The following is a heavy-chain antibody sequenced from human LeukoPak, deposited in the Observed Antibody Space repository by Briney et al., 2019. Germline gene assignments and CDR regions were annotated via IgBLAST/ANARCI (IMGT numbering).Heavy chain of an antibody. CDR1: GYSFTSYW. D-gene: IGHD1-26*01. CDR3: ARRRDLYSGSYYPFDY. CDR2: IYPGDSDA. V-gene: IGHV5-51*01. J-gene: IGHJ4*02. Sequence: GESLKISCKGSGYSFTSYWIGWVRQMPGKGLEWMGIIYPGDSDARYSPSFQGQVTISADKSISTAYLQWSSLKASDTAMYYCARRRDLYSGSYYPFDYWGQGTLVTVSS.